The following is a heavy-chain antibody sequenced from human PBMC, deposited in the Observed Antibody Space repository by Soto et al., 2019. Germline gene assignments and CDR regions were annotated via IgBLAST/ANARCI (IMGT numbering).Heavy chain of an antibody. CDR1: GFTFSSYE. D-gene: IGHD3-10*01. CDR2: ISSSGSTI. Sequence: LRLSCAASGFTFSSYEMNWVRQAPGKGLEWVSYISSSGSTIYYADSVKGRFTISRDNAKNSLYLQINSLRAEDTAVYYCARESFTIYGMDVWGQGTTVTVSS. J-gene: IGHJ6*02. V-gene: IGHV3-48*03. CDR3: ARESFTIYGMDV.